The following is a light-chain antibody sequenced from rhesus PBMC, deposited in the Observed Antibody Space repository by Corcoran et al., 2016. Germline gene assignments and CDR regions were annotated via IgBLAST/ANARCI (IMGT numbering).Light chain of an antibody. CDR2: YAS. V-gene: IGKV1-66*01. J-gene: IGKJ4*01. CDR1: QGINNH. Sequence: DIQMTQSPSSLSASVGDTVTITCRASQGINNHLSWYQQVPGKAPQPLIYYASSLKAGVPSRFRGRGSGTDYTLPISSLPPEDIATYYCQQYKNSPPTFGGGTKVEIK. CDR3: QQYKNSPPT.